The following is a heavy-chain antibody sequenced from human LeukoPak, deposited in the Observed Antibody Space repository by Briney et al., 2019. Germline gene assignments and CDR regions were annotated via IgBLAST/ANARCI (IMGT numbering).Heavy chain of an antibody. D-gene: IGHD3-22*01. J-gene: IGHJ4*02. Sequence: GGSLRLSCAASGFTFSGYGMSWVRQAPGGGLEWVAAIKQEGSEKYYADSVKGRFTISRDDAKNSLYLEMSSLRVEDTAVYYCATRYYHDTSGYSFGNWGQGTLVAVS. CDR3: ATRYYHDTSGYSFGN. CDR2: IKQEGSEK. V-gene: IGHV3-7*01. CDR1: GFTFSGYG.